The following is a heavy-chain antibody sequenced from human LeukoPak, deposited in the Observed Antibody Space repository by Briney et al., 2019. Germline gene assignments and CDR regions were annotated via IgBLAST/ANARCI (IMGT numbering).Heavy chain of an antibody. D-gene: IGHD3-22*01. CDR3: ARLSDYYDSRGYHRIFDY. Sequence: GGSLRLSCATSGITSNNAWMSWVRQAPGKGLEWVGRIKSKTDGGTADYAAFVKGRFTISRDDSKNMVFLQMSSLKASDTAMYYCARLSDYYDSRGYHRIFDYWGQGTLVTVSS. CDR2: IKSKTDGGTA. CDR1: GITSNNAW. V-gene: IGHV3-15*01. J-gene: IGHJ4*02.